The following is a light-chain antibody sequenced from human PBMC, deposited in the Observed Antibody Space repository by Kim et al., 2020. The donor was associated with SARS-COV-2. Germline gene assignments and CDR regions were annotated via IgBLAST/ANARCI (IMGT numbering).Light chain of an antibody. J-gene: IGKJ4*02. CDR2: GAS. V-gene: IGKV3-15*01. Sequence: PGERATLSGRARQSVSSNLAWYQQKPGQAPRLLIYGASTRATGIPARCSGSGSGTEFTLTISSLQSEDFAVYYCQQYNNWPPLTFGGGTKVDIK. CDR3: QQYNNWPPLT. CDR1: QSVSSN.